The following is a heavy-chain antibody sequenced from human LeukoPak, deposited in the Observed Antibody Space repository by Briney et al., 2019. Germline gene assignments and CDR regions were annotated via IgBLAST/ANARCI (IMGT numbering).Heavy chain of an antibody. CDR1: GYSFTSYW. J-gene: IGHJ4*02. V-gene: IGHV5-51*01. D-gene: IGHD5-18*01. Sequence: GESLKISCKGSGYSFTSYWIGGVRQMPGKGVEWMGIIYPGDSDTRYSPSFQGQVTISADKSISTAYLQWSSLKASDTAMYYCARHSWRGYSYAGIDYWGQGTLVTVSS. CDR3: ARHSWRGYSYAGIDY. CDR2: IYPGDSDT.